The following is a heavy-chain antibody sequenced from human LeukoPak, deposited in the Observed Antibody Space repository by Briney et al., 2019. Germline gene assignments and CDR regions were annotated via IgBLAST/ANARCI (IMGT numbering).Heavy chain of an antibody. J-gene: IGHJ4*02. V-gene: IGHV3-23*01. CDR2: ISGSGGST. CDR1: GFTFSSYA. D-gene: IGHD6-19*01. Sequence: PGGSLRLSCAASGFTFSSYAMSWVSQAPGKGLEWVSAISGSGGSTYYADSVKGRFTISRDNSKNTLYLQMNSLRAEDTAVYYCARVGGYSSGWYPNSPVDYWGQGTLVTVSS. CDR3: ARVGGYSSGWYPNSPVDY.